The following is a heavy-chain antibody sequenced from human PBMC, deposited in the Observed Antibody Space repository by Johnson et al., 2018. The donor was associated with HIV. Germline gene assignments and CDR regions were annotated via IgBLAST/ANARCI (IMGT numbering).Heavy chain of an antibody. D-gene: IGHD3-10*01. Sequence: VQLVESGGGVVQPGGSLRLSCVASGFTVSGNYMSWVRQAPGKGLEWVSVMYSGGSTYYADSVKGRFTISRDNSKNTLYLQMNSLRAEDTAVYYCARGHMVRGVTHAFDIWGQGTMVTVSS. J-gene: IGHJ3*02. CDR3: ARGHMVRGVTHAFDI. V-gene: IGHV3-66*01. CDR1: GFTVSGNY. CDR2: MYSGGST.